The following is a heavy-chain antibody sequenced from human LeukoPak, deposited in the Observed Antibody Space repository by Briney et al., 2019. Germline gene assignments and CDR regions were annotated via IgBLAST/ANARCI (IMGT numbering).Heavy chain of an antibody. Sequence: PGGSLRLSCAASGFTFSDYWMGWVRQAPGKGLEWVATIDQDGRDKFSVDSVKGRFTISRDNARNSMYLQMKSLRVEDTAVYYCARTPLGWLDPWGQGALVTVSS. CDR2: IDQDGRDK. J-gene: IGHJ5*02. CDR1: GFTFSDYW. CDR3: ARTPLGWLDP. V-gene: IGHV3-7*01. D-gene: IGHD7-27*01.